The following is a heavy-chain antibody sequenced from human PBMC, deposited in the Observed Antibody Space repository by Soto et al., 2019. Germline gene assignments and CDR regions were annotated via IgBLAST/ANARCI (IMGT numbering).Heavy chain of an antibody. D-gene: IGHD3-22*01. CDR1: GFTFSSYA. Sequence: GGSLRLSCAASGFTFSSYAMHWVRQAPGKGLEWVAVISYDGSNKYYADSVKGRFTISRDNSKNTLYLQMNSLRAEDTAVYYCARSTSSGYFSAAHFDYWGQGTLVTVSS. J-gene: IGHJ4*02. CDR3: ARSTSSGYFSAAHFDY. V-gene: IGHV3-30-3*01. CDR2: ISYDGSNK.